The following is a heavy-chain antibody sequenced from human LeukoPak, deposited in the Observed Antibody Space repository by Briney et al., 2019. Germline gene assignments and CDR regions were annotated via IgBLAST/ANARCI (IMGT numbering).Heavy chain of an antibody. CDR3: ALTYYYYGSGSYPSWDYYYYGMDV. CDR1: GGTFSSCV. J-gene: IGHJ6*02. CDR2: IIPIFGTA. Sequence: ASVKVSCKASGGTFSSCVISWVRQAPGQGLEWIGGIIPIFGTANYAQKFQGRVTITADESTSTAYMELSSLRSEDTAVYYCALTYYYYGSGSYPSWDYYYYGMDVWGQGTTVTVSS. V-gene: IGHV1-69*13. D-gene: IGHD3-10*01.